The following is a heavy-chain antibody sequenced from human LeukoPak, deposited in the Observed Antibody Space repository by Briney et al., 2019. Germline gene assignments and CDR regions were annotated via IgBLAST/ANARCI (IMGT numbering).Heavy chain of an antibody. CDR1: GFNFIDYS. CDR3: ARDHRYAFDN. V-gene: IGHV3-48*01. D-gene: IGHD5-12*01. Sequence: QPGGSLRLSCAASGFNFIDYSMNWVRQAPGKGPEWISYIGISSGNTKYADSVKGRFTISRDKARNSLYLQMNSLRVEDTAMYYCARDHRYAFDNWGHGTLVTVSS. CDR2: IGISSGNT. J-gene: IGHJ4*01.